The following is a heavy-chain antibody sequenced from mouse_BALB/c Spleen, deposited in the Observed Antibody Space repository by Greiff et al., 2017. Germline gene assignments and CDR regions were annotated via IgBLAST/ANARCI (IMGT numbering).Heavy chain of an antibody. V-gene: IGHV1S22*01. CDR3: TRSDYGYDWFAY. CDR1: GYTFTSYW. CDR2: IYPGSGST. J-gene: IGHJ3*01. Sequence: LQQPGSELVRPGASVKLSCKASGYTFTSYWMHWVKQRHGQGLEWIGNIYPGSGSTNYDEQFKSKGTLTVDTSSSTAYMHLSSLTSEDSAVYYCTRSDYGYDWFAYWGQGTLVTVSA. D-gene: IGHD2-2*01.